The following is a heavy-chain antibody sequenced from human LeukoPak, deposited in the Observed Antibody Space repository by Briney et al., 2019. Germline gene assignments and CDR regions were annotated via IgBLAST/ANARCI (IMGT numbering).Heavy chain of an antibody. V-gene: IGHV3-7*03. CDR1: GFTFSDYW. Sequence: GGSLRLSCAASGFTFSDYWMHWVRRAPGKGLEWVANIKQDGSEKNYVDSVKGRFTISRDNAKNSLYLQMNSLRAEDTAVYYCASGLELDYWGQGTLVTVSS. CDR2: IKQDGSEK. CDR3: ASGLELDY. J-gene: IGHJ4*02.